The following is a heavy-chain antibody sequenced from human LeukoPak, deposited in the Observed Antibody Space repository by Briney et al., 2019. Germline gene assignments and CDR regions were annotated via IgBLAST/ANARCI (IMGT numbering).Heavy chain of an antibody. Sequence: PGGSLRLSCAASGFTFSSYSMNWVRQAPGKGLEWVSYISSSSTIYYADSVKGRFNISRDNAQNSLYLQMNSLRAEDTAVYYCARRTVTTGPPYYYYYYYMDVWGKGTTVTVSS. CDR1: GFTFSSYS. V-gene: IGHV3-48*01. CDR3: ARRTVTTGPPYYYYYYYMDV. CDR2: ISSSSTI. D-gene: IGHD4-17*01. J-gene: IGHJ6*03.